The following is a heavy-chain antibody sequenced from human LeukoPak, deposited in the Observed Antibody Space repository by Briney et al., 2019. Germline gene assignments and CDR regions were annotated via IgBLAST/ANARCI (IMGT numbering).Heavy chain of an antibody. V-gene: IGHV3-53*01. Sequence: PGGSLRLSCAASGFTVSSNYMSWVRQAPGKGLEWVSVIYSGGSTYYADSVKGRFTISRDNSKNTLYLQMNNLRAEDTAVYYCARVRDGYNDYYFDYWGQGTLVTVSS. CDR3: ARVRDGYNDYYFDY. CDR1: GFTVSSNY. D-gene: IGHD5-24*01. J-gene: IGHJ4*02. CDR2: IYSGGST.